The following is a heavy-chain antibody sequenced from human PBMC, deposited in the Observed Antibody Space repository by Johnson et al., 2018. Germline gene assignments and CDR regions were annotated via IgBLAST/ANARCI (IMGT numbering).Heavy chain of an antibody. CDR2: MYSGGSA. CDR3: ARDPYFYESSAYNPRVD. D-gene: IGHD3-22*01. V-gene: IGHV3-66*02. J-gene: IGHJ1*01. CDR1: GFTVSSNY. Sequence: VQLVQSGGGLVQPGGSLRLSCAASGFTVSSNYMSWVRQAPGKGLEWVSVMYSGGSAYYADSVKGRFTISREKSKNTPYLQMNSLRVDDTAVYYCARDPYFYESSAYNPRVDWGQGTLVTVSS.